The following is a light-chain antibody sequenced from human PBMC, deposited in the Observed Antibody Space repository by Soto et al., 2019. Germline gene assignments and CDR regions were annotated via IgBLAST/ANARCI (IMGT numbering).Light chain of an antibody. CDR3: YSYGISNTFA. Sequence: QSALTQPASVSGSPGQSITISCTGTTSDIGSYDLVSWYRQHPGEAPSLLIYGVNKRPSGVSNRFSGSKSGNTAYLTISGLQAEDEAHYWCYSYGISNTFAFGGGTKLTVL. J-gene: IGLJ2*01. V-gene: IGLV2-23*02. CDR2: GVN. CDR1: TSDIGSYDL.